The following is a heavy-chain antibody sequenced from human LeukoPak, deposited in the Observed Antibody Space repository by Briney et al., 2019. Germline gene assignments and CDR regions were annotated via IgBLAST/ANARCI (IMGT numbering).Heavy chain of an antibody. CDR3: ARTGYSTGWDRFSFVY. CDR2: IYYSGST. D-gene: IGHD6-19*01. Sequence: PSETLSLTCTVSGGSISSSYYWGWIRQPPGKGLEWIGGIYYSGSTYYNPPLKSRVTISIDTSKNQISLKLTSATAADTAVYYCARTGYSTGWDRFSFVYWGQGTLVTVSS. V-gene: IGHV4-39*01. CDR1: GGSISSSYY. J-gene: IGHJ4*02.